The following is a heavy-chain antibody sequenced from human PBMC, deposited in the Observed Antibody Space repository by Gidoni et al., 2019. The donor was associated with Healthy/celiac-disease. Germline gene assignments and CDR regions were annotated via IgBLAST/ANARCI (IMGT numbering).Heavy chain of an antibody. CDR2: IYPGDSDT. Sequence: VQLVQSGAEVKKPGESLKCACRGCGHRFTSYWIVWVRQMPLKCLEGMGIIYPGDSDTRYSPSLEGQVTISVDKSISTAYLQWSSLKASDTAMYYCARHPSGGYFDYWGQGTLITVSS. J-gene: IGHJ4*02. D-gene: IGHD2-15*01. V-gene: IGHV5-51*01. CDR1: GHRFTSYW. CDR3: ARHPSGGYFDY.